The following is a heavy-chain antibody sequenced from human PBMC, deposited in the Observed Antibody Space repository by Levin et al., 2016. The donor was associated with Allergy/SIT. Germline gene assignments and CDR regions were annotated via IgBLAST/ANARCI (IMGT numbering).Heavy chain of an antibody. CDR3: ARNIAAAGYYYYGMDV. D-gene: IGHD6-13*01. V-gene: IGHV3-33*01. J-gene: IGHJ6*02. Sequence: VRQAPGKGLEWVAVIWYDGRNMYYADSVKGRFTISRDNYKNTLYLQMSSLRAEDTAVYYCARNIAAAGYYYYGMDVWGQGTTVTVSS. CDR2: IWYDGRNM.